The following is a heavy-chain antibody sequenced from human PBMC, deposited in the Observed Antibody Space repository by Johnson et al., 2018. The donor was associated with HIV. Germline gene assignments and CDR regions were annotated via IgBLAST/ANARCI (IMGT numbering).Heavy chain of an antibody. CDR3: ARGDSSGWYRYAFDI. J-gene: IGHJ3*02. D-gene: IGHD6-19*01. CDR1: GFTFSSYA. V-gene: IGHV3-30-3*01. Sequence: QMQLVESGGGVVQPGRSLRLSCAASGFTFSSYAMHWVRQAPGKGLELVAVISYDGSNKYYADSVKGRFTISRDNSKNTLYLQMNSLRAEDTAVYYCARGDSSGWYRYAFDIWGQGTMVTVSS. CDR2: ISYDGSNK.